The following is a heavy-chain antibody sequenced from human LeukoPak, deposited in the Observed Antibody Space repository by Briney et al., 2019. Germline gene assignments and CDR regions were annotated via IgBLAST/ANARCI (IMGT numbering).Heavy chain of an antibody. CDR1: GYTFTDYY. CDR3: ARGSRSSTWYVPFDY. J-gene: IGHJ4*02. CDR2: INPNSGGS. V-gene: IGHV1-2*02. D-gene: IGHD6-13*01. Sequence: ASVKVSFKRSGYTFTDYYLHWVRQAPGQGLEGMGWINPNSGGSNYAQKFQGRVTMTRDTSISTAYMEVSRLRSDDTAVYYCARGSRSSTWYVPFDYWGQGTLVTVSS.